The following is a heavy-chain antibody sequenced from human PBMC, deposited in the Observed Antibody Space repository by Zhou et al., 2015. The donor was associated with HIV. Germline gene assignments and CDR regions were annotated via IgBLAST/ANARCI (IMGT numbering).Heavy chain of an antibody. CDR2: IIPFFGPA. V-gene: IGHV1-69*06. J-gene: IGHJ6*02. Sequence: QLVQSGAEVKKPGSSVKVSCRASGGTFNKHGFSWVRQAPGQGLEWMGGIIPFFGPANYAQKFQGRATITADKSTNTVYMELSSLRSDDTAAYYCARDHRRCSGGSCRWGYYYYGMDVWGQGTTVTVSS. CDR3: ARDHRRCSGGSCRWGYYYYGMDV. D-gene: IGHD2-15*01. CDR1: GGTFNKHG.